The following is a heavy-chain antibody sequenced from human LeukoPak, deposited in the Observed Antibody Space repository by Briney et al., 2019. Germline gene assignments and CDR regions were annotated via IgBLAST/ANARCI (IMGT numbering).Heavy chain of an antibody. CDR3: ASYYVWGSYIDY. J-gene: IGHJ4*02. CDR1: GGTFSSYA. D-gene: IGHD3-16*01. V-gene: IGHV1-69*06. CDR2: IIPIFGTA. Sequence: ASVKVSCKASGGTFSSYAISWVRQAPGQGLEWMGGIIPIFGTANYAQKFQGRVTITADKSTSTAYMELSSLRSEDTAVYYCASYYVWGSYIDYWGQGTLVTVSS.